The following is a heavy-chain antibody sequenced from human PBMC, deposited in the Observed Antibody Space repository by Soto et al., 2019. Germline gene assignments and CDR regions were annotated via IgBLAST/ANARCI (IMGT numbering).Heavy chain of an antibody. V-gene: IGHV3-74*01. J-gene: IGHJ6*02. CDR3: ARELPTAIRGGYYYSYGMDV. Sequence: EVQLVESGGGVVQPGGSLRLSCAASGFIFSSYWMHWVRQAPGKGLVWVSRLHTDVSTTSYADSVKGRLTISRDNAKKTLYLQRNSLRAEDTAVYYCARELPTAIRGGYYYSYGMDVWGQGTTVTVSS. CDR2: LHTDVSTT. CDR1: GFIFSSYW. D-gene: IGHD2-2*02.